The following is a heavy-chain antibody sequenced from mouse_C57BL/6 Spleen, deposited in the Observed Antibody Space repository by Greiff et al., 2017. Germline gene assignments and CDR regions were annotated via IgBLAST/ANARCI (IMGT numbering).Heavy chain of an antibody. J-gene: IGHJ4*01. Sequence: EVKLVESGGGLVQPGGSLSLSCAASGFTFTDYYMSWVRQPPGKALEWLGFIRNKANGYTTEYSASVKGRFTISRDNSQSILYLQMNALRAEDSATYYCARYRGSIYAMDYWGQGTSVTVSS. D-gene: IGHD1-1*02. CDR2: IRNKANGYTT. V-gene: IGHV7-3*01. CDR1: GFTFTDYY. CDR3: ARYRGSIYAMDY.